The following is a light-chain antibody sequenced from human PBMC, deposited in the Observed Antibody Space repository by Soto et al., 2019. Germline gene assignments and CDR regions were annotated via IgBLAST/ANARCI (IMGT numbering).Light chain of an antibody. V-gene: IGKV3-20*01. Sequence: MLTPPPATLSSSPEERATLSCTANQSVSSNYLAWYQQKPGQAPRLLIYGASTRATGIPDRFSGSGSGTDFTLTTSRLEPEDSAVYYCQQYGSTPTWTFGQGTKVDIK. CDR2: GAS. CDR3: QQYGSTPTWT. J-gene: IGKJ1*01. CDR1: QSVSSNY.